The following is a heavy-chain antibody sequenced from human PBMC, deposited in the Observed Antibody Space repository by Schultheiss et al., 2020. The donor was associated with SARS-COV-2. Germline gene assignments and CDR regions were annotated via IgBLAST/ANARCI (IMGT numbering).Heavy chain of an antibody. D-gene: IGHD2-2*02. CDR1: GASIRTAYW. CDR3: ARVVVPPAIRVYYYYYMDV. V-gene: IGHV4-4*02. J-gene: IGHJ6*03. Sequence: SETLSLTCTVSGASIRTAYWSWVRQSPGRGLEWIGEIYHSGSTNYSPSLHSRVTISVDKSKNQFSLKLSSVTAADTAVYYCARVVVPPAIRVYYYYYMDVWGKGTTVTVSS. CDR2: IYHSGST.